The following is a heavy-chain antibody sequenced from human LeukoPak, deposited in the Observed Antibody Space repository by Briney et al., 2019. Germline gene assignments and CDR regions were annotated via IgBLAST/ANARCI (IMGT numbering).Heavy chain of an antibody. CDR2: ISGSGGST. Sequence: GGSLRLSCAASGFTFSRYAMSWVRQAPGKGLEWVSGISGSGGSTYYADSVKGRFTISRDNSKNTLYLQMNSLRAEDTAVYYCARDRQGYYYYYGMDVWGQGTTVTVSS. D-gene: IGHD6-6*01. J-gene: IGHJ6*02. CDR3: ARDRQGYYYYYGMDV. CDR1: GFTFSRYA. V-gene: IGHV3-23*01.